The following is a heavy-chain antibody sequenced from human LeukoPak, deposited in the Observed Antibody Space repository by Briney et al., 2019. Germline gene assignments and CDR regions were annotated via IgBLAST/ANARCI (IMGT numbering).Heavy chain of an antibody. CDR3: AKDLTSVTIASFQH. D-gene: IGHD4-17*01. J-gene: IGHJ1*01. V-gene: IGHV3-23*01. CDR1: GFTFSSYA. Sequence: GGSLKLSCAASGFTFSSYAMSWVRQAPGKGLEWLSAIRTSGGSTYYADSVKGRFTISRDNSKNTLSLQMRSLRAEDTAVYYCAKDLTSVTIASFQHWGQGTLVTVSS. CDR2: IRTSGGST.